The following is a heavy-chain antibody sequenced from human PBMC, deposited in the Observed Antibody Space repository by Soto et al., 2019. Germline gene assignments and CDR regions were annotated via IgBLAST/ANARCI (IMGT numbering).Heavy chain of an antibody. Sequence: EVQLVESGGGLVQPGGSLRLSCAASGFTFSNYWMHWVRQAPGKGLVWVSRISDDGGSTTYADSVKGRFTISRDNAKNMLYLQMNRLRAEDTAVYYCVRAGVNDFWGQGTLVPVSS. J-gene: IGHJ4*02. CDR3: VRAGVNDF. CDR2: ISDDGGST. CDR1: GFTFSNYW. V-gene: IGHV3-74*01. D-gene: IGHD3-10*01.